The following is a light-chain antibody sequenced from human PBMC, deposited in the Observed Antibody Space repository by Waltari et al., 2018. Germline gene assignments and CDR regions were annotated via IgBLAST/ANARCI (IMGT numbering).Light chain of an antibody. CDR3: QQHYSTPPT. J-gene: IGKJ2*01. CDR1: QSVLYSYYNKNY. Sequence: DIVMTQSPDSLAVYLGERATINCKSSQSVLYSYYNKNYLAWYQQKPGQPPKLLIYWASTRESGVPDRFSGSGSGTDFTLTISSLQAEDVAVYYCQQHYSTPPTFGQGTKLEIK. CDR2: WAS. V-gene: IGKV4-1*01.